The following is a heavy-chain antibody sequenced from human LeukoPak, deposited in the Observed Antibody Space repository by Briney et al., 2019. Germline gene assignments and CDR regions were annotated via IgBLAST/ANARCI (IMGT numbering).Heavy chain of an antibody. V-gene: IGHV3-23*01. CDR3: HHPGDAFDI. CDR1: GFTVSSNY. J-gene: IGHJ3*02. CDR2: ISGSGGST. Sequence: GGSLRLSCAASGFTVSSNYMSWVRQAPGKGLEWVSAISGSGGSTYYADSVKGRFTISRDNSKNTLYLQMNSLRAEDTAVYYCHHPGDAFDIWGQGTMVTVSS.